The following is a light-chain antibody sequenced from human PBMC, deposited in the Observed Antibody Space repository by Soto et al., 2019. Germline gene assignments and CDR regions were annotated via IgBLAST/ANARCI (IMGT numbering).Light chain of an antibody. V-gene: IGLV1-40*01. CDR2: GDI. CDR1: SSNIGAGHA. Sequence: QSVLTQPPSVSGAPWQRVTISCTGTSSNIGAGHAVHWYRQFPGAAPKLLIYGDIHRPSGVPDRFSGSKSATSASLVITGLQAEDEADYYCQSYDTSLRGWLFGGGTKLTVL. J-gene: IGLJ3*02. CDR3: QSYDTSLRGWL.